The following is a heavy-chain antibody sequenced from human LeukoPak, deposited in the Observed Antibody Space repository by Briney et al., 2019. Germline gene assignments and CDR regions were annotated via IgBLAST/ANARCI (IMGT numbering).Heavy chain of an antibody. Sequence: SETLSLTCAVYGGSFSGYYWSWIRQHPGKGLEWIGYIYYSGSIYYNPSLKSRVTISVDTSKNQFSLKLSSVTAADTAVYYCASLGYSSGYYHYWYFDLWGRGTLVTVSS. V-gene: IGHV4-31*11. CDR1: GGSFSGYY. CDR3: ASLGYSSGYYHYWYFDL. CDR2: IYYSGSI. D-gene: IGHD3-22*01. J-gene: IGHJ2*01.